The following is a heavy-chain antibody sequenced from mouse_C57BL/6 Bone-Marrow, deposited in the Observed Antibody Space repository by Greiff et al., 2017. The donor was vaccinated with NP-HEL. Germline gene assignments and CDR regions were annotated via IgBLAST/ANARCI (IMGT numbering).Heavy chain of an antibody. CDR3: ASPYDYDVAWFAY. D-gene: IGHD2-4*01. CDR2: ISSGGSYT. V-gene: IGHV5-6*01. J-gene: IGHJ3*01. Sequence: EVKLVESGGDLVKPGGSLKLSCAAAGFTFSSYGMSWVRQTPDKRLEWVATISSGGSYTYYPDSVTGRFTISRDNDKNTLYLQMSSLKSEDTAMYYCASPYDYDVAWFAYWGQGTLVTVSA. CDR1: GFTFSSYG.